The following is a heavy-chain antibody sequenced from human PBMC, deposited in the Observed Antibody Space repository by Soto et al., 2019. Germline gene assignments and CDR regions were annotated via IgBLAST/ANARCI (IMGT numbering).Heavy chain of an antibody. D-gene: IGHD2-2*01. Sequence: QLQLVQSGAEVTKPGSSVTVSCKASGGTFSSYAFSWVRQAPGQGLEWMGGIIPIFGRANYAQKFQGRVTITADESTSTGYMELSSLIPEDTAVDYCARDPTYSGNGMVVPAKYGMDVLGQGTTVTGSS. V-gene: IGHV1-69*12. CDR1: GGTFSSYA. J-gene: IGHJ6*01. CDR3: ARDPTYSGNGMVVPAKYGMDV. CDR2: IIPIFGRA.